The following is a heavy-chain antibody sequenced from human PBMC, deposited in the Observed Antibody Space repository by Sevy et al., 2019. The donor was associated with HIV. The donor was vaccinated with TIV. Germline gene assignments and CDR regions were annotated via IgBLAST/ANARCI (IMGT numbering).Heavy chain of an antibody. CDR2: VYYTGGT. CDR1: GGSINSDH. V-gene: IGHV4-59*08. Sequence: SESLSLTCTVSGGSINSDHWNWIRQPPGKGLEWIGYVYYTGGTNYNPSLKNRVTIAVDRTKNQFSLTLPSVTAADTAVYYCARRNDFDIWGQGTMVYVSS. J-gene: IGHJ3*02. CDR3: ARRNDFDI.